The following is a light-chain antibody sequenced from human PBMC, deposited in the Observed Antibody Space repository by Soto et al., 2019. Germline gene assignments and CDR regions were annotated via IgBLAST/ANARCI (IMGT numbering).Light chain of an antibody. CDR2: TAS. V-gene: IGKV1-12*01. Sequence: IQMTQSPSSVSASVGDRVTITCRASQGISRWLAWYQQKPGKAPKLLIYTASKLQSGVPSRFSGSGSGADFTLTISSLQPDDFATYFCQQANRFPFTFGPGTKVDIK. J-gene: IGKJ3*01. CDR1: QGISRW. CDR3: QQANRFPFT.